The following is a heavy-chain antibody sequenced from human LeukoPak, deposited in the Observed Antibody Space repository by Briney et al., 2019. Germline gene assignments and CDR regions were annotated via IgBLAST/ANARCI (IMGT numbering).Heavy chain of an antibody. J-gene: IGHJ4*02. CDR2: ISSSSSYI. CDR1: GFTFSSYS. D-gene: IGHD3-3*01. Sequence: GGSLRLSCAASGFTFSSYSMNWVRQAPGKGLEWVSSISSSSSYIYYADSVKGRFTISRDNAKNSLYLQMNSLRAKDTAVYYCARDAGYYDFWSGSFDYWGQGTLVTVSS. V-gene: IGHV3-21*01. CDR3: ARDAGYYDFWSGSFDY.